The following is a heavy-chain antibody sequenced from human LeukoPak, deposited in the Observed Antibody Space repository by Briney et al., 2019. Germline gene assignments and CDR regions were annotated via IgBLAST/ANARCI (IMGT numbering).Heavy chain of an antibody. D-gene: IGHD5-12*01. CDR1: GYTFTGYY. CDR3: ARAASNGYEFDF. V-gene: IGHV1-2*02. CDR2: INPNSGGT. J-gene: IGHJ4*02. Sequence: GASVKVSCKASGYTFTGYYMHWVRQAPGQGLEWMGWINPNSGGTNYAQKFQGRGTMTRDTSISTAYMELSRLRSGDTAVYYCARAASNGYEFDFWGQGTRVSVSS.